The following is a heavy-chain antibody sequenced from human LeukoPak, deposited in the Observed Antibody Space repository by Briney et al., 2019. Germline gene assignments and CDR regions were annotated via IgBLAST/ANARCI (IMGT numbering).Heavy chain of an antibody. V-gene: IGHV3-48*03. CDR1: GFAFRGWE. CDR3: AELGITMSGGV. D-gene: IGHD3-10*02. CDR2: ISSSGSTI. J-gene: IGHJ6*04. Sequence: GGCLSLSCAAYGFAFRGWEVSWVRRAPGNGLKWVSYISSSGSTISYASSVKGCFNISRDNAKNSLYVQMNSLRAEDTAVYYCAELGITMSGGVWGKGATVTISS.